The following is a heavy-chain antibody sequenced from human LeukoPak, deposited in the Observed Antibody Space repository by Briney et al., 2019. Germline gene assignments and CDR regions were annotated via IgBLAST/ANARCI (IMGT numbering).Heavy chain of an antibody. V-gene: IGHV4-59*01. CDR3: ARDLGPRVFDY. Sequence: SETLSLTCTVSGGSISSYYWSWIRQPPGKGLEWIGYIYYSGSTNYNPSLKSRVTISVDTSMNQFSLKLSSVTAADTAVYYCARDLGPRVFDYWGQGTLVTVST. J-gene: IGHJ4*02. CDR2: IYYSGST. D-gene: IGHD6-13*01. CDR1: GGSISSYY.